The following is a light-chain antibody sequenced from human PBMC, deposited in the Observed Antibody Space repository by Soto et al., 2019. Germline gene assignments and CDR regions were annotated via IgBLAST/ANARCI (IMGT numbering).Light chain of an antibody. CDR2: KAS. CDR1: QSISYW. Sequence: DIQMTQSPSTLSASVGDRVTITCRASQSISYWLAWYQQKPGKVPRVLIYKASILESGVPSRFSGSGSGTEFTLTISSLQPDDFATYYCQQYNSYSITFGGGTKVEIK. CDR3: QQYNSYSIT. J-gene: IGKJ4*01. V-gene: IGKV1-5*03.